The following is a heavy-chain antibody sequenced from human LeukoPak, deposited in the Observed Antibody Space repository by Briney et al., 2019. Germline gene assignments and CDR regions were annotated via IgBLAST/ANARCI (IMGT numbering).Heavy chain of an antibody. D-gene: IGHD3-10*01. J-gene: IGHJ5*02. CDR1: GGSICSYY. Sequence: SETLSLTCTVSGGSICSYYWSWIRQPPGKGLEWIGYIYYSGSTNYNPSLKSRVTISVDTSKNQFSLKLSSVTAADTAVYYCARESMVRGVTNWFDPWGQGTLVTVSS. V-gene: IGHV4-59*01. CDR3: ARESMVRGVTNWFDP. CDR2: IYYSGST.